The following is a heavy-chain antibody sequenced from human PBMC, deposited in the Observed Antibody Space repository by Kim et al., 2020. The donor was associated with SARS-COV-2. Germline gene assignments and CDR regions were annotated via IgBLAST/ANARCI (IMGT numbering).Heavy chain of an antibody. CDR3: ARLTHYYDSSGYVDY. Sequence: SETLSLTCAVYGGSFSGYYWSWIRQPPGKGLEWIGEINHSGSTNYNPSLKSRVTISVDTSKNQFSLKLSSVTAADTAVYYCARLTHYYDSSGYVDYWGQGTLVTVSS. CDR1: GGSFSGYY. J-gene: IGHJ4*02. CDR2: INHSGST. V-gene: IGHV4-34*01. D-gene: IGHD3-22*01.